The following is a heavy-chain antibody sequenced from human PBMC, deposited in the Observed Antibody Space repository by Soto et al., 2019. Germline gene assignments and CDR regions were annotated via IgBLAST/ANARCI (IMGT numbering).Heavy chain of an antibody. Sequence: SETLSPTCTVSGGSINNNFWGWIRQPPGKGLEWIGDVYYDGRTDYNPSLESRVTIAVDKSKNQFSLRLSSVTAADTAIYYCARRPLFDYWGQGALVTVSS. CDR3: ARRPLFDY. V-gene: IGHV4-59*12. CDR1: GGSINNNF. J-gene: IGHJ4*02. CDR2: VYYDGRT.